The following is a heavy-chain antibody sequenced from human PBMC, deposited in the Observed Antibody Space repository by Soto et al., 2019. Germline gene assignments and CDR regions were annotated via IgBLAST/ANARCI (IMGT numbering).Heavy chain of an antibody. CDR1: GFTFNDYS. CDR2: ISSSGTYI. D-gene: IGHD3-10*01. CDR3: VRAGHVFDVHYYGMDL. Sequence: GGSLRLSCEASGFTFNDYSMDWVRQAPEKGLEWVSSISSSGTYIYYADSVKGRFAISRDNANNVMYLQMDTLRAEDTAVYYCVRAGHVFDVHYYGMDLWGQGTTVTGLL. J-gene: IGHJ6*02. V-gene: IGHV3-21*01.